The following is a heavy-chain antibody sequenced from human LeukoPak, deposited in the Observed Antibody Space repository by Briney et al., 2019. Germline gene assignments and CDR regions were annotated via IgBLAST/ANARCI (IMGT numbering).Heavy chain of an antibody. Sequence: PGGSLRLSCAASGFTFSSYNMHWVRQAPGKGLEWVAVISYDGSNKYHADSVKGRFTISRDNSKSTLYLQMNSLRPEDTAVYCCARGSNFDYWGQGTLVTVSS. CDR2: ISYDGSNK. J-gene: IGHJ4*02. D-gene: IGHD6-13*01. V-gene: IGHV3-30*03. CDR1: GFTFSSYN. CDR3: ARGSNFDY.